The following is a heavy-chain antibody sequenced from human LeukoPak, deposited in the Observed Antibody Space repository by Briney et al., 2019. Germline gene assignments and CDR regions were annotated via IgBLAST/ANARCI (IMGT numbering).Heavy chain of an antibody. CDR1: GYTFTGYY. J-gene: IGHJ4*02. V-gene: IGHV1-2*02. CDR3: ARGGSPLVGYNQYYFDY. CDR2: INPNSGGT. Sequence: EASVKVSCKASGYTFTGYYMHWVRQAPGQGLEWMGWINPNSGGTNYAQKFQGRVTMTRDTSISTAYMELSRLRSDDTAVYYCARGGSPLVGYNQYYFDYWGQGTLVTVSS. D-gene: IGHD5-24*01.